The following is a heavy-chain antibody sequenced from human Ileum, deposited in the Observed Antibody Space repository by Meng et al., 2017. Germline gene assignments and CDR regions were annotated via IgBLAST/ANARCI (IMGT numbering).Heavy chain of an antibody. D-gene: IGHD5-12*01. CDR3: ARGIGDIRVGFDY. J-gene: IGHJ4*02. V-gene: IGHV4-4*02. CDR1: GDSIRSGNW. CDR2: IFHGGTT. Sequence: PLKDSGPGLVKPSGTLSLPCAVSGDSIRSGNWWNWVRQSPGKGLEWIGEIFHGGTTNYNPSLKNRVTLLMDKSKNQFSLQLTPVTAADTAVFYCARGIGDIRVGFDYWGQGILVTVSS.